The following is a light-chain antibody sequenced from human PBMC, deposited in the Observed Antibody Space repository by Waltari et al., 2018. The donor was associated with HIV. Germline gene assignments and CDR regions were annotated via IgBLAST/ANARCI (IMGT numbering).Light chain of an antibody. J-gene: IGLJ3*02. CDR2: NND. V-gene: IGLV1-44*01. CDR3: ATWDDGLSGWV. CDR1: VSNIGRNT. Sequence: QSVVTQPPSASGTPGQRVSMSCSGSVSNIGRNTVNWYQHLPQTAPKLLIYNNDERPSGVPDRFSASKTGTSASLDISGLQSEDEADYYCATWDDGLSGWVFGGGTKLTVL.